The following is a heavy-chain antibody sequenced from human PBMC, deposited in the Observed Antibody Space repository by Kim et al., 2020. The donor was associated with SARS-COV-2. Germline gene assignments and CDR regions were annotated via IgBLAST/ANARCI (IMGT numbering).Heavy chain of an antibody. Sequence: GGSLRLSCAASGFTVSSNYMSWVRQAPGKGLEWVSVFYSGCTTFYTDSVKGRFTISRDNSKNTLYLQMNSLRVEDTAVYYCARDYYDFWSGSFVNWGQGALVTVSS. V-gene: IGHV3-66*01. CDR1: GFTVSSNY. CDR2: FYSGCTT. CDR3: ARDYYDFWSGSFVN. D-gene: IGHD3-3*01. J-gene: IGHJ4*02.